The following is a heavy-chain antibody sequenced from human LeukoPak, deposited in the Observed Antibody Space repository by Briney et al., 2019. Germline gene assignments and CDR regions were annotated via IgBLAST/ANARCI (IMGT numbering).Heavy chain of an antibody. Sequence: GGSLRLSCAASGFTFSDYYMGWIRQAPGKGLDWIVYISSSGNLIHYADSVKGRFSVSRDNAKSSLYLQMNSLRGEDTAVYYCARVYSGAYYRCEYWGQGTLVTVSS. V-gene: IGHV3-11*04. CDR2: ISSSGNLI. J-gene: IGHJ4*02. CDR3: ARVYSGAYYRCEY. D-gene: IGHD1-26*01. CDR1: GFTFSDYY.